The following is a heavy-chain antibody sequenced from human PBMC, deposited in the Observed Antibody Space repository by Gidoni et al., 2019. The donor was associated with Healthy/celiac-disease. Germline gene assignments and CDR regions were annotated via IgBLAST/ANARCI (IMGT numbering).Heavy chain of an antibody. J-gene: IGHJ6*02. CDR2: ISAYNGNT. D-gene: IGHD3-10*01. CDR1: GYTFTSYG. CDR3: ARDGNVLLWFGESYGMDV. V-gene: IGHV1-18*01. Sequence: HVQLVQSGAEVKKPGASVKVSCKASGYTFTSYGISWVRQAPGQGLEWMGWISAYNGNTNYAQKLQGRVTMTTDTSTSTAYMELRSLRSDDTAVYYCARDGNVLLWFGESYGMDVWGQGTTVTVSS.